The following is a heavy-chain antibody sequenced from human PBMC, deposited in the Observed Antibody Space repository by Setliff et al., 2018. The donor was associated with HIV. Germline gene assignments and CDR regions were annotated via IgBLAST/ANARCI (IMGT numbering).Heavy chain of an antibody. CDR1: GFTFNYHA. J-gene: IGHJ5*02. CDR2: ISGSGDST. V-gene: IGHV3-23*01. D-gene: IGHD3-16*01. Sequence: GVLRLSCAASGFTFNYHAMTWVRQAPGKGLEWVSGISGSGDSTFYAHSVKGRFTISRDNSRDTLYLEMNNLRAEDTALYYCAKDYTPTFWEYNWFDVWGQGTQVTVSS. CDR3: AKDYTPTFWEYNWFDV.